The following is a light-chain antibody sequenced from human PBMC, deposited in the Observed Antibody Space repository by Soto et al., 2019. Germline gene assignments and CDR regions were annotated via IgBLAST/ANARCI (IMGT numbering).Light chain of an antibody. V-gene: IGKV3-20*01. CDR3: QQYGSSRT. J-gene: IGKJ1*01. CDR1: QSVSSSS. Sequence: EIVLTQSPVTLSLSPGERATLSCRASQSVSSSSLAWYRHKPCPAPSLLIYGASNRSTGISARFSGSGSGTDFTLTIIGLEPEDFAVYYCQQYGSSRTFGQGTKVEIK. CDR2: GAS.